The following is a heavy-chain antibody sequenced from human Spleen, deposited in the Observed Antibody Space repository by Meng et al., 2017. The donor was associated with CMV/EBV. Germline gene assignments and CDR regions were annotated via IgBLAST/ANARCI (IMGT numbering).Heavy chain of an antibody. CDR2: INHSGST. Sequence: QGQLQQWGAGLLKPSETLSLTCAVYGGSFSGYYWSWIRQPPGKGLEWIGEINHSGSTNYNPSLKSRVTISVDTSKNQFSLKLSSVTAADTAVYYCARVVEMATPYFDYWGQGTLVTVSS. J-gene: IGHJ4*02. CDR1: GGSFSGYY. V-gene: IGHV4-34*01. CDR3: ARVVEMATPYFDY. D-gene: IGHD5-24*01.